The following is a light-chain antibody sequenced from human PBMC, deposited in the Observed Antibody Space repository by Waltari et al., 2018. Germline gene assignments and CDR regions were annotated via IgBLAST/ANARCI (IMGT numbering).Light chain of an antibody. CDR2: KAS. V-gene: IGKV1-5*03. CDR3: QQYYRPPWT. CDR1: ESINSW. Sequence: DIQMTQSASTLSASVGDRVTITCRASESINSWLAWQQQKPGKAPERLSLKASTLERVGPSRVRGSGTGTEFTLTISSLQPDDFATYYCQQYYRPPWTFGQGTKVDIK. J-gene: IGKJ1*01.